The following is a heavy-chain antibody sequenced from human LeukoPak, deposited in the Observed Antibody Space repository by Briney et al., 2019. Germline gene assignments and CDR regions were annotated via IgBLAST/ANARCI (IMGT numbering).Heavy chain of an antibody. D-gene: IGHD5/OR15-5a*01. J-gene: IGHJ6*03. V-gene: IGHV4-39*07. CDR1: GGSISSSSYH. Sequence: SETLSLTCTVSGGSISSSSYHWGWIRQPPGKGLEWIGSIYYSGSTYYNPSLKSRVTISVDTSKNQFSLKMSSVTAADTAVYYCAIEGGRLSNMDVWGKGTTVTVSS. CDR2: IYYSGST. CDR3: AIEGGRLSNMDV.